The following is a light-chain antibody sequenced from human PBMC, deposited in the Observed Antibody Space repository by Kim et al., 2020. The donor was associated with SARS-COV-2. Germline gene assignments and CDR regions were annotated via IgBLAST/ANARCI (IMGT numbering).Light chain of an antibody. V-gene: IGKV3-20*01. J-gene: IGKJ1*01. Sequence: EIVLTQSPGTLSLSPGERATLSCRASQSVSRSYLAWYQQKPGQAPRLLIYGASSRATGIPDRFSGSGSGTDFILTISRLEPEDFAVYYCQQYGSSSWTFGQGTKVEIK. CDR1: QSVSRSY. CDR2: GAS. CDR3: QQYGSSSWT.